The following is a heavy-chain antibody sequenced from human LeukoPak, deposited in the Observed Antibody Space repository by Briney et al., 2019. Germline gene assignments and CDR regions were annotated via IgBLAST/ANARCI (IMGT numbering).Heavy chain of an antibody. Sequence: ASVKVSRKASGYTFSNYDITWVRQATGQGPEWMGWMNPESGSTGYAQKFQGRVTMTRDSSITTAYMELSSLRFEDTAVYYCTRAIRHQLLSDYWGQGTLVAVSS. CDR2: MNPESGST. CDR1: GYTFSNYD. CDR3: TRAIRHQLLSDY. V-gene: IGHV1-8*01. D-gene: IGHD2-2*01. J-gene: IGHJ4*02.